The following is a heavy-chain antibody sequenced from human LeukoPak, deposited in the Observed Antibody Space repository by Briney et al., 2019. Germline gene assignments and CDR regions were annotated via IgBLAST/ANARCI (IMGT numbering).Heavy chain of an antibody. D-gene: IGHD3-22*01. V-gene: IGHV3-53*01. CDR3: ARGTYYYDSSGYHDAFDI. CDR1: GFTVSSNY. J-gene: IGHJ3*02. CDR2: IYSGGST. Sequence: GSLRLSCAASGFTVSSNYMSWVRQAPGKGLEWVSVIYSGGSTYYADSVKGRFTISRDNSKNTLYLQMNSLRAEDTAVYYCARGTYYYDSSGYHDAFDIWGQGTMVTVSS.